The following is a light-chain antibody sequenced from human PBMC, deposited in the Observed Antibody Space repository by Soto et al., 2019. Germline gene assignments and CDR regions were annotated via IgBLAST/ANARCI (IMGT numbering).Light chain of an antibody. CDR2: GAS. J-gene: IGKJ5*01. CDR1: QGVSRK. Sequence: DIVMTQSPATLSVAPGERVTFSCRASQGVSRKLAWYQQKPGQAPRILIYGASTRATGIPARFSGSGSGTELTLTISRLQSEDFAVFYCQKYNNWPITCGQGTRLEIK. CDR3: QKYNNWPIT. V-gene: IGKV3-15*01.